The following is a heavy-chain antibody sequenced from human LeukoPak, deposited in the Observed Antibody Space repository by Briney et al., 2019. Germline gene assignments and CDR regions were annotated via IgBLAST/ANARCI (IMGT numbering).Heavy chain of an antibody. CDR1: GFTLSSYS. J-gene: IGHJ4*02. CDR3: ARGPPTNIMDTIDDY. D-gene: IGHD5-12*01. Sequence: GGSLRLSCAATGFTLSSYSMNWDRQAPGKGLEWVSSISGSSSDIYYADSVKGRFTISRDNTNNSLFLQMNGLRAEDTAVYYCARGPPTNIMDTIDDYWGQATLVTVSS. V-gene: IGHV3-21*01. CDR2: ISGSSSDI.